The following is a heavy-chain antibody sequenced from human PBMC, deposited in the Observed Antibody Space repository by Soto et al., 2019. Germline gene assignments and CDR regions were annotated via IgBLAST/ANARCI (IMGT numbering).Heavy chain of an antibody. V-gene: IGHV3-74*01. J-gene: IGHJ4*02. CDR2: INNDGSNT. D-gene: IGHD6-13*01. CDR3: VRVAYSSSWYIDY. CDR1: GFTFSSFW. Sequence: EVQLVESGGGLVQPGGSLRLSCAASGFTFSSFWMHWVRQAPGKGLVWVSRINNDGSNTNYADSVKGRFTISRDNAKNPLYLQMNSLRVEDTAVYYCVRVAYSSSWYIDYWGQGTLVTVSS.